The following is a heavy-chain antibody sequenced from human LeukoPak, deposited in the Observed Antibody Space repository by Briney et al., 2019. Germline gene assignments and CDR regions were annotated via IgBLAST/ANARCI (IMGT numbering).Heavy chain of an antibody. CDR1: GFTFSSYA. CDR2: ISGSGGST. Sequence: PGGSLRLSCAASGFTFSSYAMSWVRQAPGKGLEWVSSISGSGGSTYYADSVKGRFTISRDNSKNTLHLQMNSLRAEDTAVYYCAKDQHIVVVTAIPFFDYWGQGTLVTVSA. J-gene: IGHJ4*02. V-gene: IGHV3-23*01. D-gene: IGHD2-21*02. CDR3: AKDQHIVVVTAIPFFDY.